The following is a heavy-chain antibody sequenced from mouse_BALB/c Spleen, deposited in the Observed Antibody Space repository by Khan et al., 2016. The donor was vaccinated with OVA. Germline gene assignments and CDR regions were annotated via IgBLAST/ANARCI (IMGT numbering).Heavy chain of an antibody. D-gene: IGHD2-10*01. J-gene: IGHJ3*01. CDR1: GFNFKDTY. Sequence: EVQLQESGAEFVKPGASVKLSCTASGFNFKDTYMHWINQRPQQGLVWIGRIDPANGNVKYDPNFQDKATIAADASSNTAYLQLSSLTSADTAVEYCTRGAYNGLFAYWGQGTRVTVSA. V-gene: IGHV14-3*02. CDR3: TRGAYNGLFAY. CDR2: IDPANGNV.